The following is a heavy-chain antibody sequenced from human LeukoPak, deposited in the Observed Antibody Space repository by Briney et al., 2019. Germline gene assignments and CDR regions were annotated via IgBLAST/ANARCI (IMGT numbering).Heavy chain of an antibody. D-gene: IGHD3-22*01. V-gene: IGHV3-33*01. Sequence: GGSLRLSCAASGFTFSNYAMHWVRQAPGKGLEWVAIIWYDGSNKYYGDPVKGRFTISRDNSKNTLYLQLNSLRAEDTAVYYCARDSHYYYDSSLDFWGQGTLVTVSP. CDR3: ARDSHYYYDSSLDF. CDR1: GFTFSNYA. J-gene: IGHJ4*02. CDR2: IWYDGSNK.